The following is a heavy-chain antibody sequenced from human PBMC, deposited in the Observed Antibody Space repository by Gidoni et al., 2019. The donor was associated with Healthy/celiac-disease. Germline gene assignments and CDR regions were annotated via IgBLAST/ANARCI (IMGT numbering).Heavy chain of an antibody. CDR2: MNPNSGNT. Sequence: QVQLVQSGAEVKKPGASVKVSCKASGSTFTSYDINWVRQATGQGLEWMGWMNPNSGNTGYAQKFQGRVTMTRNTSISTAYMELSSLRSEDTAVYYCARDDSLWFGELFTYYGMDVWGQGTTVTVSS. D-gene: IGHD3-10*01. CDR1: GSTFTSYD. V-gene: IGHV1-8*01. J-gene: IGHJ6*02. CDR3: ARDDSLWFGELFTYYGMDV.